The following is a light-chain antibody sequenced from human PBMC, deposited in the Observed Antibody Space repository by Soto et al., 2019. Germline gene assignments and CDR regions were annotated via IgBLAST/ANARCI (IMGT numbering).Light chain of an antibody. Sequence: EIVLTQSPATLSLSPGGRPTLPCSASQSISSSLAWYQHKAGQAPRLLIHGASTRATGIPDRFSGSGSGTEFALTISSLQTEDCAVYYCQQYSDWPPLTFGGGTKVDI. CDR2: GAS. J-gene: IGKJ4*01. CDR1: QSISSS. V-gene: IGKV3-15*01. CDR3: QQYSDWPPLT.